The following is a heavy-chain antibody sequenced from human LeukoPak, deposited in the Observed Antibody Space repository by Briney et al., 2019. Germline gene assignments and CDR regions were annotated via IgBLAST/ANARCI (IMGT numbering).Heavy chain of an antibody. Sequence: SETLSLTCTVSGGSISSSSYYWGWIRQPPGKGLEWIGSIYYSGSTYYNPSLDSRVTISVDMSKNQVSLNLKYVTAADTAVYYCARGYFDWFLDNWGRGTLVTVSS. CDR2: IYYSGST. V-gene: IGHV4-39*07. CDR1: GGSISSSSYY. D-gene: IGHD3-9*01. CDR3: ARGYFDWFLDN. J-gene: IGHJ4*02.